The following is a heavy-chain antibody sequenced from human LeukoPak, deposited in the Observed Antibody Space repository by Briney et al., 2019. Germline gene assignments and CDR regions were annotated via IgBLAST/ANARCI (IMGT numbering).Heavy chain of an antibody. J-gene: IGHJ4*02. Sequence: SETLSLTCAVYGGSFGGYYWSWIRQPPGKGLEWIGEINHSGSTNYNPSLKSRLTISVDTSKNQFSLKLSSVTAADTAVYYCASGSRLVPAANAYTYYFDYWGQGTLVTVSS. V-gene: IGHV4-34*01. CDR1: GGSFGGYY. CDR2: INHSGST. D-gene: IGHD2-2*01. CDR3: ASGSRLVPAANAYTYYFDY.